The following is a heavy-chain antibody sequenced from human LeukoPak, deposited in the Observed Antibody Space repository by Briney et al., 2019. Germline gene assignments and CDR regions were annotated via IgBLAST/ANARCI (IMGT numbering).Heavy chain of an antibody. CDR1: GFTFSSYA. D-gene: IGHD4-17*01. CDR3: AKVGGRDGDFWYFDL. V-gene: IGHV3-23*01. Sequence: PGRSLRLSCAASGFTFSSYAMHWVRQAPGKGLEWVSAISGSGGRIYYADSVKGRFTISRDNSKNTLYLQMNSLRAEDTAVYYCAKVGGRDGDFWYFDLWGRGTLVTVSS. CDR2: ISGSGGRI. J-gene: IGHJ2*01.